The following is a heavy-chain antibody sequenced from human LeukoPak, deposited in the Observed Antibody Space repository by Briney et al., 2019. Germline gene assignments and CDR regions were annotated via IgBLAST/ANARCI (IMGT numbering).Heavy chain of an antibody. CDR3: ARAVTRAREGGLGGAFDI. CDR1: GFTFSSYA. D-gene: IGHD4-11*01. V-gene: IGHV3-30-3*01. CDR2: ISYDGSNK. J-gene: IGHJ3*02. Sequence: GGSLRLSCAASGFTFSSYAMHWVRQAPGKGLEWVAVISYDGSNKYYADSVKGRFTISRDNSKNMLYLQMNSLRAEDTAVYYCARAVTRAREGGLGGAFDIWGQGTMVTVSS.